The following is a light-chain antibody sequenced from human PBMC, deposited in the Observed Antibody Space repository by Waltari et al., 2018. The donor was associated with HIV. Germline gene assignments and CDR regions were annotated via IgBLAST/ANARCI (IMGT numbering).Light chain of an antibody. CDR2: RAS. CDR3: QQYNTSSPWT. V-gene: IGKV1-5*03. CDR1: QSIATW. J-gene: IGKJ1*01. Sequence: DIQMTQSPSTLPACVGDRITITCRASQSIATWLAWYQQKPGKAPKLLIYRASSLETGVPSRFIGSGSGTEFTLTISSLQPEDFATYYCQQYNTSSPWTFGQGTKVDI.